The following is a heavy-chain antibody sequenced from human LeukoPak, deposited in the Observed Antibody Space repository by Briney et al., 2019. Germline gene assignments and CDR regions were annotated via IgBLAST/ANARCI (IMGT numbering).Heavy chain of an antibody. CDR3: AREGGSDAFDI. V-gene: IGHV3-30*04. CDR1: GFIFSRYA. CDR2: ISYDGSNE. D-gene: IGHD2-15*01. J-gene: IGHJ3*02. Sequence: PGGSLRLSCVASGFIFSRYAMHWVRQAPGKGLEWVATISYDGSNEYYADSVKGRFTISRDNSKNTLYLQMNSLRAEDTAVYYCAREGGSDAFDIWGQGTMVTVSS.